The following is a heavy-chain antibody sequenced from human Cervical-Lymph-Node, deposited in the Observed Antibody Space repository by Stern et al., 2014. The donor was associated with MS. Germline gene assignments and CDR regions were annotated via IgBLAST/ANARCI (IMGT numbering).Heavy chain of an antibody. D-gene: IGHD6-13*01. CDR3: ARDVGMDS. Sequence: QLQLQASGPGLVKPSETLSLTCTVSGVSISTYYWSWIRQPPGKGLEWIGYMYHSGSTTYNPSLKSRVTMSVDTSRSQFSLKLSSVTAADTAVYYCARDVGMDSWGQGTLVTVSS. J-gene: IGHJ5*01. CDR2: MYHSGST. CDR1: GVSISTYY. V-gene: IGHV4-59*01.